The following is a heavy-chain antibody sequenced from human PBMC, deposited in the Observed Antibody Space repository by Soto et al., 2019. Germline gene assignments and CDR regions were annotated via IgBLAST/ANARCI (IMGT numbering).Heavy chain of an antibody. Sequence: GASVKVSCKASGGTFSSYTISWVRQAPGQGLEWMGRIIPILGIANYAQKFQGRVTITADKSTSTAYMELSSLRSEDTAVYYCARDGLSGYSLDYWGQGTLVTVSS. CDR2: IIPILGIA. D-gene: IGHD3-3*01. J-gene: IGHJ4*02. V-gene: IGHV1-69*04. CDR1: GGTFSSYT. CDR3: ARDGLSGYSLDY.